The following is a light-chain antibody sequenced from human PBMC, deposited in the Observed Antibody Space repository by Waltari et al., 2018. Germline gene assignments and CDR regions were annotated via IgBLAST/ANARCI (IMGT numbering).Light chain of an antibody. CDR2: AAS. CDR1: QDITSY. J-gene: IGKJ4*01. V-gene: IGKV1-12*01. CDR3: QQGKSFPLT. Sequence: IQMTHFPSSVSVSVGDRVTITCRASQDITSYLDWYQHKPGKAPKLLMYAASSLLSGVPSRFSGSGSGTDFTLTISSLQPEDFATYYCQQGKSFPLTFGGGTKVEIK.